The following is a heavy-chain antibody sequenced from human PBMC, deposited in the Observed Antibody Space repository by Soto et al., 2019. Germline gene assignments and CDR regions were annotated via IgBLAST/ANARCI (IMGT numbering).Heavy chain of an antibody. CDR3: AKDLPRYFDWLLETDNWFDP. V-gene: IGHV3-23*01. D-gene: IGHD3-9*01. CDR1: GFTFSSYA. Sequence: GGSLRLSCAASGFTFSSYAMSWVRQAPGKGLEWVSAISGSGGSTYYADSVKGRFTISRDNSKNTLYLQMSSLRAEDTAVYYCAKDLPRYFDWLLETDNWFDPWGQGTLVTVSS. J-gene: IGHJ5*02. CDR2: ISGSGGST.